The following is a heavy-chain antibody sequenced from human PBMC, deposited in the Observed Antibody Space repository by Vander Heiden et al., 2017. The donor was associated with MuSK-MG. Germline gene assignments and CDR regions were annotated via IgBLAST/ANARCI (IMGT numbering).Heavy chain of an antibody. D-gene: IGHD1-26*01. CDR2: IRSKTYNYAT. CDR1: GFTFSGSA. V-gene: IGHV3-73*01. J-gene: IGHJ4*01. Sequence: EVQLVESGGGLVQPGGSLKLSCAASGFTFSGSAIHWVRQASGKGLEWVGRIRSKTYNYATAYSASLNGRFTVSRDDSKNTAYLQMNSLKSEDTAVYYCTRHEVGGIGAPGFDHWGHGNLVTVSS. CDR3: TRHEVGGIGAPGFDH.